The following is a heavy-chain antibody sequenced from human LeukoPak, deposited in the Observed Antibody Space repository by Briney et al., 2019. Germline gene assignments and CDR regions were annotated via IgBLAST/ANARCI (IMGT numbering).Heavy chain of an antibody. CDR1: GYTFTSYD. V-gene: IGHV1-8*03. D-gene: IGHD2-21*02. CDR2: MNPNSGNT. Sequence: ASVKVSCKASGYTFTSYDINWVRQATGQGLEWMGWMNPNSGNTGYAQKFQERVTITRDMSTSTAYMELSSLRSEDTAVYYCAAEYCGGDCYTQNHRPLWYYGMDVRGQGTTVTVSS. CDR3: AAEYCGGDCYTQNHRPLWYYGMDV. J-gene: IGHJ6*02.